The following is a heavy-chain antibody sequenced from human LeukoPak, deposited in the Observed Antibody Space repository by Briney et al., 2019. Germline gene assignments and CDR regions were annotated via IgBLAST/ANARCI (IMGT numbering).Heavy chain of an antibody. CDR3: ARGEVTASAFDY. V-gene: IGHV1-69*05. CDR1: GGTFSSYA. CDR2: IIPIFGTA. D-gene: IGHD1-14*01. J-gene: IGHJ4*02. Sequence: ASVKVSCKASGGTFSSYAISWVRQAPGQGLEWMGGIIPIFGTANYAQKFQGRVTITTDESTGTAYMELSSLRSEDTAVYYCARGEVTASAFDYWGQGTLVTVSS.